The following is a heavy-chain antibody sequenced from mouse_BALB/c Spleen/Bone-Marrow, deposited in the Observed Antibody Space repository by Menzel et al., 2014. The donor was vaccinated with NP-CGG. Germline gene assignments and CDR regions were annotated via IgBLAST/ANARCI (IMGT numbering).Heavy chain of an antibody. V-gene: IGHV10-1*02. J-gene: IGHJ1*01. Sequence: EGMLGEGDGGLVQPKGSLKLSCAASGFTFNTYAMNWVRQAPGKGLEWVARIRSKSNNYATYYADSVKDRFTISRDDSXXXXXXXXXXXKTEDTAMYYCVRQGDGYYNWYFDVWGAGTTVTVSS. CDR3: VRQGDGYYNWYFDV. CDR1: GFTFNTYA. D-gene: IGHD2-3*01. CDR2: IRSKSNNYAT.